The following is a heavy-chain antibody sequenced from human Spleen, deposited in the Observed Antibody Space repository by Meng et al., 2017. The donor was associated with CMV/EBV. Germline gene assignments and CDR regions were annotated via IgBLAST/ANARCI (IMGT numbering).Heavy chain of an antibody. J-gene: IGHJ4*02. CDR2: FMPIFGTV. Sequence: SVKVSCKASGGTITNYAISWVRQAPGHGLEWMGGFMPIFGTVNYAQNLQGRVTMTTDTSTSTAYMELRGLRSDDTAVYYCARDAGTIAVSGIGDYWGQGTLVTVSS. CDR1: GGTITNYA. V-gene: IGHV1-69*05. D-gene: IGHD6-19*01. CDR3: ARDAGTIAVSGIGDY.